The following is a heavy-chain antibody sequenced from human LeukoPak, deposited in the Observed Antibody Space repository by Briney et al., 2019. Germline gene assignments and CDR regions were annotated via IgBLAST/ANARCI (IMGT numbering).Heavy chain of an antibody. CDR2: ISGSSSYI. CDR1: GFTFSSYS. J-gene: IGHJ4*02. D-gene: IGHD6-19*01. Sequence: GGSLRLSCAASGFTFSSYSMNWVRQAPGKGLEWVSCISGSSSYIYSADSVKGRFTISRHNAKNSLYLQMNSLRAEDTAVYYCARRSGIAVAGAFDYWGQGTLVTVSS. V-gene: IGHV3-21*04. CDR3: ARRSGIAVAGAFDY.